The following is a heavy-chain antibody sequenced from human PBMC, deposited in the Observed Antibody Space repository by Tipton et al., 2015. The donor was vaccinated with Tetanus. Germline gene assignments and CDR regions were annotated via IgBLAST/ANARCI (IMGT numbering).Heavy chain of an antibody. CDR2: ISVYNGNT. CDR3: ARVPTNPLAVDRPTDY. D-gene: IGHD2-2*01. CDR1: GGSFRNYA. V-gene: IGHV1-18*01. J-gene: IGHJ4*02. Sequence: QLVQSGPEVKKPGSSVTVSCKASGGSFRNYAITWVRQAPGQGLEWIGWISVYNGNTNYGQNVQGRVTMTTDTPTSTAYMELRSLRSDDTAVYYCARVPTNPLAVDRPTDYWGQGTLVTVSS.